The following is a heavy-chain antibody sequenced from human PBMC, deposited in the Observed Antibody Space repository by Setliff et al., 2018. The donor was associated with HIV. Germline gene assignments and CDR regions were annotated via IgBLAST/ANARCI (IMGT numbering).Heavy chain of an antibody. CDR3: ARYRAGDGFDI. V-gene: IGHV1-46*01. CDR2: INPSGGST. Sequence: ASVKVSCKASGYTFTSFYMHWVRQAPGQGLEWMGIINPSGGSTSYAQKFQGRITMTRNTSTTTIYMELNNLRSEDTAMYYCARYRAGDGFDIWGQGTMVTVSS. D-gene: IGHD6-25*01. CDR1: GYTFTSFY. J-gene: IGHJ3*02.